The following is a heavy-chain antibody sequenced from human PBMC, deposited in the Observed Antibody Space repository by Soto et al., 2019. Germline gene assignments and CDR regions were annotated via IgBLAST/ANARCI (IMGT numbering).Heavy chain of an antibody. D-gene: IGHD2-21*02. CDR3: ARVVPGGWSVVVVTASGGAFDI. Sequence: VSSVKVSCKASGGTFSSYAISWVRQAPGQGLEWMGGIITIFGTANYAQKFQGRVTITADESTSTAYMELSSLRSEDTAVYYCARVVPGGWSVVVVTASGGAFDIWGQGEIVT. CDR1: GGTFSSYA. J-gene: IGHJ3*02. CDR2: IITIFGTA. V-gene: IGHV1-69*13.